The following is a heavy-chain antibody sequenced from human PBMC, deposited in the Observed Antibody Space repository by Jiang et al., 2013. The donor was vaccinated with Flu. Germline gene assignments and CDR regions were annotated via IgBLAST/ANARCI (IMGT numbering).Heavy chain of an antibody. V-gene: IGHV4-39*01. Sequence: GLVKPSETLSLTCTVSGGSISSSSYYWGWIRQPPGKGLEWIGSIYYSGSTYYNPSLKSRVTISVDTSKNQFSLKLSSVTAADTAVYYCARQLRFLEWLSSIIWFDPWGQGTLVTVSS. CDR1: GGSISSSSYY. CDR2: IYYSGST. D-gene: IGHD3-3*01. J-gene: IGHJ5*02. CDR3: ARQLRFLEWLSSIIWFDP.